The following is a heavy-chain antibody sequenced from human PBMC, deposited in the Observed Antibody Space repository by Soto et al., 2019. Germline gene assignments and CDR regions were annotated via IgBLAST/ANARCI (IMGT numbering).Heavy chain of an antibody. Sequence: QITLKESGPTLVKPTQTLTLTCTFSGFSLSTSGVGVGWIRQPPGKALEWLALIYWDDDKRYSPSLNSRLTITKDTTKNQVVLSITNMDPVDTATYYCAHSRPPRLLDHWGQGTLDTVSS. V-gene: IGHV2-5*02. CDR1: GFSLSTSGVG. CDR2: IYWDDDK. CDR3: AHSRPPRLLDH. D-gene: IGHD6-6*01. J-gene: IGHJ4*02.